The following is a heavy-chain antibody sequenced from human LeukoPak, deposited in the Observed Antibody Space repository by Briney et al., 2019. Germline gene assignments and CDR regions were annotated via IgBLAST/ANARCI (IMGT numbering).Heavy chain of an antibody. CDR2: INPDGNKK. D-gene: IGHD2-8*01. CDR3: ARDLPMLRHTSYESGMDV. CDR1: GLTFSNSW. J-gene: IGHJ6*02. V-gene: IGHV3-7*01. Sequence: GGSLRLSCAVSGLTFSNSWMDWVRQAPGKGLEWVASINPDGNKKYSADSVKGRFTISRDNAENSLYLQMNSLRVEDTAVYYCARDLPMLRHTSYESGMDVWGQGTTVTVSS.